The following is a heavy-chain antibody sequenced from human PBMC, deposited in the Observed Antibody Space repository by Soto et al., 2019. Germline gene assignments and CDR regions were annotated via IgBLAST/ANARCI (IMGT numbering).Heavy chain of an antibody. V-gene: IGHV4-30-4*01. D-gene: IGHD3-22*01. CDR2: IYYSGST. J-gene: IGHJ6*02. CDR1: GGSISSGDYY. Sequence: PSETLSLTCTFSGGSISSGDYYWSWIRQPPGKGLEWIGYIYYSGSTYYNPSLKSRVTISVDTSKNQFSLKLSSVTAADTAVYYCARVRYYYDSSGYRYYYYGMDVWGQGTTVTVSS. CDR3: ARVRYYYDSSGYRYYYYGMDV.